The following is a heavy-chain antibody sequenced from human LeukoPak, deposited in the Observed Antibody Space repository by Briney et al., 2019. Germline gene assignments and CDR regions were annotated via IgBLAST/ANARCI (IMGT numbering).Heavy chain of an antibody. CDR3: VRHAATRHNYGMDV. Sequence: SETLSLTCTVSGGSISYYYWSWIRQPPGKGLEWIGHIYHSGSTKYNPSFKSRVTISVETSKNHFSLELSSVTAADTAVYYCVRHAATRHNYGMDVWGRGTTVTVSS. J-gene: IGHJ6*02. CDR1: GGSISYYY. V-gene: IGHV4-59*08. CDR2: IYHSGST. D-gene: IGHD2-15*01.